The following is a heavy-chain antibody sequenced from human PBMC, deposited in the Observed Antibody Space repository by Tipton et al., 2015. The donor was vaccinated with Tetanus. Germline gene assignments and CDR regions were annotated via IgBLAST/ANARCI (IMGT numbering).Heavy chain of an antibody. CDR2: IYYTGST. CDR1: AGSISPYY. Sequence: TLSLTCTVSAGSISPYYWTWIRQPPGKGLEWIGYIYYTGSTKNNPSLKSRVTIAVDTSKNQFSLKLSSVTAADTAVYYCARDPSGGVRYFDYWGQGTLVTVSS. J-gene: IGHJ4*02. V-gene: IGHV4-59*01. CDR3: ARDPSGGVRYFDY. D-gene: IGHD2-8*01.